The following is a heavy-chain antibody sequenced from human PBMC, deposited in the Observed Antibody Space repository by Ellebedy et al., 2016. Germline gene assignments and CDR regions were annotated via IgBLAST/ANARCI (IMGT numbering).Heavy chain of an antibody. CDR2: IYYSGST. CDR1: GGSISSYY. D-gene: IGHD6-13*01. V-gene: IGHV4-59*01. J-gene: IGHJ4*02. CDR3: ARGFSGYSSSWYFGY. Sequence: SETLSLTCTVSGGSISSYYWSWIRQPPGKGLEWIGYIYYSGSTNYNPSLKSRVTISVDTSKNQFSLKLSSVTAADTAVYYCARGFSGYSSSWYFGYWGQGTLVTVSS.